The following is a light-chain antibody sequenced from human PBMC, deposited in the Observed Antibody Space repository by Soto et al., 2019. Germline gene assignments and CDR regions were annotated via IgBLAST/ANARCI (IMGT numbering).Light chain of an antibody. CDR2: GAS. V-gene: IGKV3-20*01. Sequence: ETVLTQSPATLSLSPGERATLSCRASQSVSSSYLACYQQKPGQAPRLLIYGASTRATGIPDRFSGSGSGTDFTLTISRLEPEDSAVYYCQQHGTTFGQGTKVDIK. J-gene: IGKJ1*01. CDR3: QQHGTT. CDR1: QSVSSSY.